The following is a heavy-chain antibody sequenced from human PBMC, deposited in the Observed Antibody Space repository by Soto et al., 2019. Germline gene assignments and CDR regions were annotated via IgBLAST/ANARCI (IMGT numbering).Heavy chain of an antibody. CDR2: IYHSGST. CDR1: GGSISSGGYS. CDR3: ARAPHY. V-gene: IGHV4-30-2*01. Sequence: QLQLQESGSGLVKPSQTLSLTCAVSGGSISSGGYSWIWIRQPPGKGLAWIGYIYHSGSTYNNPALESRVTISVDRSKSLPSLKLCPSTASNTSVYYIARAPHYWGEGTLCSVS. J-gene: IGHJ4*02.